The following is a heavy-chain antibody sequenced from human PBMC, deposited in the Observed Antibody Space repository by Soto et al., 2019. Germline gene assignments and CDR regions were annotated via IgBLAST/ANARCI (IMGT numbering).Heavy chain of an antibody. Sequence: QVQLVESGGGVVQPGTSLRLSCAASGFSFSTYAMYWVRQAPGRGLEWVAVISDDGNTKYYADSVKGRFTISRDNSRNTLYLQIYSLRIEDAAVYYWASSYFYDSGGYYPFDYWGQGTLVTVSS. CDR1: GFSFSTYA. J-gene: IGHJ4*02. CDR3: ASSYFYDSGGYYPFDY. D-gene: IGHD3-22*01. V-gene: IGHV3-30-3*01. CDR2: ISDDGNTK.